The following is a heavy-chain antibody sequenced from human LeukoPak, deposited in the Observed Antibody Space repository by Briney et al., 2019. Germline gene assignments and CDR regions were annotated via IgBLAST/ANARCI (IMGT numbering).Heavy chain of an antibody. Sequence: ASVKVSCKASGGTFSSYAIGWVRQAPGQGLEWMGRIIPILGIANYAQKFQGRVTITADKSTSTAYMELSSLRSEDTAVYYCARDPARGDSSGYISWGQGTLVTVSS. CDR1: GGTFSSYA. V-gene: IGHV1-69*04. J-gene: IGHJ4*02. CDR3: ARDPARGDSSGYIS. CDR2: IIPILGIA. D-gene: IGHD3-22*01.